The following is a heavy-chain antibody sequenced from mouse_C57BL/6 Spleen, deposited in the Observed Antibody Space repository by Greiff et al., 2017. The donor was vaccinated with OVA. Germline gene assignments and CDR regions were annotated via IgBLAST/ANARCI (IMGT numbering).Heavy chain of an antibody. CDR3: ALSTMITTRYFDV. J-gene: IGHJ1*03. D-gene: IGHD2-4*01. V-gene: IGHV1-19*01. CDR2: INPYNGGT. CDR1: GYTFTDYY. Sequence: EVQLQQSGPVLVKPGASVKMSCKASGYTFTDYYMNWVKQSHGKSLEWIGVINPYNGGTSYNQKFKGKATLTVDKSSSTAYMELNSLTSEDSAVYYCALSTMITTRYFDVWGTGTTVTVSS.